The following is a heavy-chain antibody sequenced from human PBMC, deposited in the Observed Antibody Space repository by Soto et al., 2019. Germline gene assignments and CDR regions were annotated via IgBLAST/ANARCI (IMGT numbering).Heavy chain of an antibody. V-gene: IGHV1-58*01. CDR2: IVVGSGHT. J-gene: IGHJ2*01. CDR3: AAPDFGDYWYFDL. CDR1: GFTFSSSI. Sequence: QMQLVQSGPEVKKPGTSVKVSCKASGFTFSSSIAQWVRQARGQRLEWIGWIVVGSGHTNYEQKFQERVTITRDMSTSTAYMELSSLRSEDTAVYYCAAPDFGDYWYFDLWGRGTLVTVSS. D-gene: IGHD4-17*01.